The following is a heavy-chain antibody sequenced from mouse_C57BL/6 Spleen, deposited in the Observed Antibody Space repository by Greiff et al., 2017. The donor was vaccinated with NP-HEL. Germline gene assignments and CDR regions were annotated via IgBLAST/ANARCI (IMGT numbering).Heavy chain of an antibody. CDR2: IYPGSGST. CDR1: GYTFTSYW. CDR3: ARGNGYYAMDY. J-gene: IGHJ4*01. V-gene: IGHV1-55*01. Sequence: QVQLQQSGAELVKPGASVKMSCKASGYTFTSYWITWVKQRPGQGLEWIGDIYPGSGSTNYNEKFKSKATLTVDTSSSTAYMQLSSLTSEDSAFYYCARGNGYYAMDYWGQGTSVTVSS.